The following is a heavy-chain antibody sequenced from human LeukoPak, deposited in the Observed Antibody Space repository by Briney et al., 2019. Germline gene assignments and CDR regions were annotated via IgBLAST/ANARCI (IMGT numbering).Heavy chain of an antibody. CDR2: IYSDGTTK. CDR1: RFTFSTYG. D-gene: IGHD2-2*01. Sequence: GGSLRLSCTASRFTFSTYGMHWVRQAPGKGLEWVACIYSDGTTKDYADSVKGRFTISRDNSKNTLYLQMNSLRAEDTAVYYCAREEYCSSTSCYPFNFDYWGQGTLVTVSS. J-gene: IGHJ4*02. V-gene: IGHV3-30*19. CDR3: AREEYCSSTSCYPFNFDY.